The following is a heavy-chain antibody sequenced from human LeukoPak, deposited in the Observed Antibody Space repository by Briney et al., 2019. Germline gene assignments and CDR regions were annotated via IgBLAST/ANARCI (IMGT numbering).Heavy chain of an antibody. J-gene: IGHJ6*03. D-gene: IGHD2-15*01. Sequence: SETLSLTCTVSGGSISSSSYYWSWIRQPPGKGLEWIGYIHYSGSTNYNPSLKSRSVDTSKNQFSLKLSSVTAADAAVYYCARTTEGYCRGRSCYSYYYYMDVWGKGTTVTVSS. CDR2: IHYSGST. CDR3: ARTTEGYCRGRSCYSYYYYMDV. CDR1: GGSISSSSYY. V-gene: IGHV4-61*01.